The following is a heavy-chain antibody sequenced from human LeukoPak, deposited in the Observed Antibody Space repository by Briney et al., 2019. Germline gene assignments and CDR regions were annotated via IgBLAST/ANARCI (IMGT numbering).Heavy chain of an antibody. D-gene: IGHD5-18*01. Sequence: GRSLRLSCSASGFTFSSYSMDWVRQAPGKGLEWLSYINPNGNTIYYADSVKSRFTISRDNAKNSLYLQMNSLRAEDTAVYYCARDPRGYRNGYYGMDVWGQGTTVTVSS. CDR2: INPNGNTI. V-gene: IGHV3-48*03. CDR3: ARDPRGYRNGYYGMDV. CDR1: GFTFSSYS. J-gene: IGHJ6*02.